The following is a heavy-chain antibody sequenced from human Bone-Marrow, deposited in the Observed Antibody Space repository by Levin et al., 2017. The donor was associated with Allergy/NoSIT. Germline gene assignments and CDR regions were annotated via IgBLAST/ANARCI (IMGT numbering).Heavy chain of an antibody. CDR1: GFTFSNAW. V-gene: IGHV3-15*01. D-gene: IGHD3-10*01. J-gene: IGHJ6*03. CDR2: IKSKTDGGTT. Sequence: PGGSLRLSCAASGFTFSNAWMSWVRQAPGKGLEWVGRIKSKTDGGTTDYAAPVKGRFTISRDDSKNTLYLQMNSLKTEDTAVYYCTTACYYGSGSPLNYYYDYMDVWGKGTTVTVSS. CDR3: TTACYYGSGSPLNYYYDYMDV.